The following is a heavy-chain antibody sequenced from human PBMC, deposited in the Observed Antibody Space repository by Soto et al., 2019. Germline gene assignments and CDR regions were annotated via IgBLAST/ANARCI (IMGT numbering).Heavy chain of an antibody. CDR3: ARDVNEGIVVVPAAPDY. CDR1: GFTFSSYG. Sequence: PGGSLRLSCAASGFTFSSYGMDWVRQAPGKGLEWVAVIWYDGSNKYYADSVKGRFTISRDNSKNTLYLQMNSLRAEDTAVYYCARDVNEGIVVVPAAPDYWGQGTLVTVSS. D-gene: IGHD2-2*01. CDR2: IWYDGSNK. V-gene: IGHV3-33*01. J-gene: IGHJ4*02.